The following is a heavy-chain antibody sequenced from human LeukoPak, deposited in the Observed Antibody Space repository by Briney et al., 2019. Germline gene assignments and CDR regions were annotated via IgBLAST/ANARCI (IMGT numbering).Heavy chain of an antibody. D-gene: IGHD3-10*01. CDR2: IYTAGST. CDR3: ARGSRYFGSGSFSVPIDY. J-gene: IGHJ4*02. V-gene: IGHV3-66*01. Sequence: GGSLRLSCAASGFTVSNNYISWVRQAPGKGLQWVSIIYTAGSTYYADSVKGRFTISRDNSKNTLHLQMNSLRAEDTAVYYCARGSRYFGSGSFSVPIDYWGQGTLVTVSS. CDR1: GFTVSNNY.